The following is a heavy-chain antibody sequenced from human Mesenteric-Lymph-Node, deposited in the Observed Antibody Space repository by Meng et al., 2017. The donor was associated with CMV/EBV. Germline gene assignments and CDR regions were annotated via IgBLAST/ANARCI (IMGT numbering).Heavy chain of an antibody. Sequence: GESLKISCKGSGYSFTNYWIGWVRQMPGKGLEWMGIIYPGDSDTIYNPSFQGQVTISADKSINTAYLQWGTLKASDTAMYYCVRQGYGDYGDFWGQGTMVTVSS. CDR2: IYPGDSDT. D-gene: IGHD4-17*01. J-gene: IGHJ4*02. V-gene: IGHV5-51*01. CDR3: VRQGYGDYGDF. CDR1: GYSFTNYW.